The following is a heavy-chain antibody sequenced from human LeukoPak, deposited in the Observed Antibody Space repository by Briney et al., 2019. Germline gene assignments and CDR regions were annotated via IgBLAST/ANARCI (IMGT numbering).Heavy chain of an antibody. CDR1: GFTFSTYA. CDR2: ISPIGSRT. Sequence: SGGSLRLSCAASGFTFSTYAMNWVRQAPGKGLEWVSAISPIGSRTYYADSVKGRFTISRDNSKNTLYLRMNSLRAGDTAIYYCAKASTVLKPIDSWGQGTLVSDSS. D-gene: IGHD5/OR15-5a*01. V-gene: IGHV3-23*01. J-gene: IGHJ4*02. CDR3: AKASTVLKPIDS.